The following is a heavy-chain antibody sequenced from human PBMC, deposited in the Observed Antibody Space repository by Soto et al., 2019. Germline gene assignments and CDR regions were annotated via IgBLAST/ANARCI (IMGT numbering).Heavy chain of an antibody. J-gene: IGHJ6*02. CDR1: GFTFSSYW. V-gene: IGHV3-7*01. CDR2: IKQDGSEI. Sequence: GGSLRLSCAASGFTFSSYWMSWVRQAPGKGLEWVSNIKQDGSEIYYVDSVKGRFTISRDNAKNSLYLQMNSLRDEDTAVYYCARDQPSGSYHNYYYGMDVWGQGTTVTVSS. CDR3: ARDQPSGSYHNYYYGMDV. D-gene: IGHD1-26*01.